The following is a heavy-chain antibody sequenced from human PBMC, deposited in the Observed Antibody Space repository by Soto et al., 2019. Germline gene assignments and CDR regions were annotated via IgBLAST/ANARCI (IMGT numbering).Heavy chain of an antibody. Sequence: ASVKVSCKASGGTFSSYTISWVRLAPGQGLEWMGRIIPILGIANYAQKFQGRVTITADKSTSTAYMELSSLRSEDTAVYYCRSYCSGGSCYRTVDYWGQGTLVTVSS. CDR1: GGTFSSYT. V-gene: IGHV1-69*02. J-gene: IGHJ4*02. D-gene: IGHD2-15*01. CDR3: RSYCSGGSCYRTVDY. CDR2: IIPILGIA.